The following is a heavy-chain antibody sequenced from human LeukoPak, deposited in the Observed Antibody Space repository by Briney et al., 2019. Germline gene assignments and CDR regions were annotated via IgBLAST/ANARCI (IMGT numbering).Heavy chain of an antibody. V-gene: IGHV3-48*04. CDR3: ARDNKESDWLSFEY. D-gene: IGHD3-9*01. Sequence: PGGSLRLSCAASGFIFNSYSMNWVRQAPGKGLEWVSYISRDSSTINYADSVKGRLTISRDNAKNSLYLLMNSLRGEDTAVYYCARDNKESDWLSFEYWGRGTLVTVSS. CDR1: GFIFNSYS. J-gene: IGHJ4*02. CDR2: ISRDSSTI.